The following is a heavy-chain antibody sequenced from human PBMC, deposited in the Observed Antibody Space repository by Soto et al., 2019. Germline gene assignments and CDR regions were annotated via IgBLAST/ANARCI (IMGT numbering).Heavy chain of an antibody. Sequence: QVQLVQSGAEVKQPGASVKLSCKASRYTFTTYSIHWVRQAPGQGLEWMGWINADNGNTKYSQKFQARVTISRDTSATTVYMELGSLRSDDTAVYYCARDRGDYSPLDYWGQGALVTVSS. CDR2: INADNGNT. D-gene: IGHD4-17*01. J-gene: IGHJ4*02. V-gene: IGHV1-3*01. CDR1: RYTFTTYS. CDR3: ARDRGDYSPLDY.